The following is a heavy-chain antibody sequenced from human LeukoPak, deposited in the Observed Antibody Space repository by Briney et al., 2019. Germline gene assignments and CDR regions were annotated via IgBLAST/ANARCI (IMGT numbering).Heavy chain of an antibody. J-gene: IGHJ4*02. CDR2: ISSSGSTI. Sequence: GGSLRLSCAASGFTFSDYYMSWIRQAPGKGLEWVSYISSSGSTIYYADSVKGRFTISRDNAKNSLYLQMNSLRAEDTAVYYCARARYSGSFRHSDYWGQGTLVTVSS. D-gene: IGHD1-26*01. CDR1: GFTFSDYY. V-gene: IGHV3-11*01. CDR3: ARARYSGSFRHSDY.